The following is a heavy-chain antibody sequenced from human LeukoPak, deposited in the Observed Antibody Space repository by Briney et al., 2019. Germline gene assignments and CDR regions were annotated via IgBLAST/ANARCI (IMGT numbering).Heavy chain of an antibody. CDR2: IYVSGST. Sequence: SETLSLTCTVSGGSISAYYWSWIRQPAGKGLEWIGRIYVSGSTNYNPSLKSRGTMSLDTSKNQFSLKLSSVTAADTAVYYRARTYYYDSSGYYPGYFDYWGQGTLVTVSS. V-gene: IGHV4-4*07. J-gene: IGHJ4*02. D-gene: IGHD3-22*01. CDR1: GGSISAYY. CDR3: ARTYYYDSSGYYPGYFDY.